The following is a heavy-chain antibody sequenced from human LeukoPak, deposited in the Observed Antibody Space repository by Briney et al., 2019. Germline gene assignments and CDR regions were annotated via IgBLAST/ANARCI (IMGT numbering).Heavy chain of an antibody. CDR1: GFTFSSYA. CDR3: ASPYSSSWSRISYFDY. CDR2: ISYDGSNK. V-gene: IGHV3-30-3*01. Sequence: PGGSLRLSCAASGFTFSSYAMHWVRQAPGKGLEWVAVISYDGSNKYYADSVKGRFTISRDNSKNTLYLQMNSLRAEDTAVYYCASPYSSSWSRISYFDYWGQGTLVTVSS. D-gene: IGHD6-13*01. J-gene: IGHJ4*02.